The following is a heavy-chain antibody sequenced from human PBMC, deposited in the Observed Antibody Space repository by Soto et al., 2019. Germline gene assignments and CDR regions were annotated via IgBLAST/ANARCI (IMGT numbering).Heavy chain of an antibody. D-gene: IGHD6-13*01. J-gene: IGHJ6*02. CDR3: ARTPISSWYTLYYYYYGMDV. CDR1: CYTFTSYG. V-gene: IGHV1-18*04. Sequence: ASVKVSCKPSCYTFTSYGISLVRQAPGQGLEWMGWISAYNGNTNYAQKLQGRVTMTTDTSTSTAYMELRSLRSDDTAVYYCARTPISSWYTLYYYYYGMDVWDQGTTVTVSS. CDR2: ISAYNGNT.